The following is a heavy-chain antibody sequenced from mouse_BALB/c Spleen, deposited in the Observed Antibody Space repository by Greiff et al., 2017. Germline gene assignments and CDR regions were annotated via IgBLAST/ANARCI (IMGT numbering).Heavy chain of an antibody. D-gene: IGHD3-3*01. V-gene: IGHV2-9*02. CDR1: GFSLTSYG. J-gene: IGHJ4*01. CDR3: ARGLGNGYYAMDY. CDR2: IWAGGST. Sequence: VKLMESGPGLVAPSQSLSITCTVSGFSLTSYGVHWVRQPPGKGLEWLGVIWAGGSTNYNSALMSRLSISKDNSKSQVFLKMNSLQTDDTAMYYCARGLGNGYYAMDYWGQGTSVTVSS.